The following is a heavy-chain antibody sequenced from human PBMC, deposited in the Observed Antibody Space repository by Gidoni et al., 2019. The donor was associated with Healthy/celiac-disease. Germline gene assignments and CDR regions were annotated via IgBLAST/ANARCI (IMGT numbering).Heavy chain of an antibody. CDR3: AKDGKAQWLVPHVEYYFDY. CDR1: GFTFDDYT. D-gene: IGHD6-19*01. Sequence: EVQLMGSGGVLVQPGGSLRPSCAASGFTFDDYTMHVVRQAPGKGLEWVSLISGDGGSTYYADSVKGRFTISRDNSKNSLYLQMNSLRTEDTALYYCAKDGKAQWLVPHVEYYFDYWGQGTLVTVSS. J-gene: IGHJ4*02. V-gene: IGHV3-43*01. CDR2: ISGDGGST.